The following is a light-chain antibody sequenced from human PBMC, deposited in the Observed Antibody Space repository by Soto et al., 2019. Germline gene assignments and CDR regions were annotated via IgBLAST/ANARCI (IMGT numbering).Light chain of an antibody. Sequence: QSVLTQLPSVSAAPGQKVTISCSGSSSNIGNNYVSWYQQLPGTAPKLLIYENNKRPSGIPDRFSGSKSGTSATLGITGLQTGDEADYYCGTWDSSMSAGRGVFGTGTKVTVL. CDR1: SSNIGNNY. J-gene: IGLJ1*01. V-gene: IGLV1-51*02. CDR2: ENN. CDR3: GTWDSSMSAGRGV.